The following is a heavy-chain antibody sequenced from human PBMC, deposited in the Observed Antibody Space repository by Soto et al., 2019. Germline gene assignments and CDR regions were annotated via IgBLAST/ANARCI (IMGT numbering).Heavy chain of an antibody. CDR3: GRGPPLGY. CDR1: GGSISSGGYS. CDR2: IYHSGST. J-gene: IGHJ4*02. Sequence: QLQLQESGSGLVKPSQTLSLTCAVSGGSISSGGYSWSWIRQPPGKGLECIGYIYHSGSTYYSPALKRRGTITVNRSKNQVSLKANSVTAAGTAVDYCGRGPPLGYWGQGTLVTVSS. V-gene: IGHV4-30-2*01.